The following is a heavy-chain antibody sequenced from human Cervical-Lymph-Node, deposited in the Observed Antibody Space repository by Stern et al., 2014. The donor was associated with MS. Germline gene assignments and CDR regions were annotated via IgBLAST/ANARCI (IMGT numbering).Heavy chain of an antibody. J-gene: IGHJ4*02. V-gene: IGHV1-18*01. CDR1: GYSFISYG. CDR3: ARDYSASGGWDGVYFDI. D-gene: IGHD2-15*01. Sequence: QVQLLQPGVEVKKPGASVKVSCKASGYSFISYGINWVRQAPGQGLEWMGWISAKNGDTNYAQKFRGRVTMTTDTSTSTIYMELRSLTSDDTAMYYCARDYSASGGWDGVYFDIWGQGTLVTVSS. CDR2: ISAKNGDT.